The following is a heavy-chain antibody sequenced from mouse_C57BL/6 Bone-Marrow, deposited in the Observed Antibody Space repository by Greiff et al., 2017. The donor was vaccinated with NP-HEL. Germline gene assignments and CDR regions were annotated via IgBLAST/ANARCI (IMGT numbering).Heavy chain of an antibody. J-gene: IGHJ3*01. Sequence: QVQLQQSGAELVRPGTSVKVSCMASGYAFTNYLIEWVKQRPGQGLEWIGVINPGSGGTNYNEKFKGKATLTADKSSSTAYMQLSSLTSEDSAVYFCARGGIYYDYAWFAYWGQGTLVTVSA. CDR2: INPGSGGT. CDR1: GYAFTNYL. V-gene: IGHV1-54*01. D-gene: IGHD2-4*01. CDR3: ARGGIYYDYAWFAY.